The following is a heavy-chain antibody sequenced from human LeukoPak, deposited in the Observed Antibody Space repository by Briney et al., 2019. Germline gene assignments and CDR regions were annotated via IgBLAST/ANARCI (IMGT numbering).Heavy chain of an antibody. Sequence: SQTLSRTCTVSGGSISSYYWSWIRQPPGKGLEWIGYIYYSGSTNYSPSLKSRVTISVDTSKNQFSLKLSSVTAADTAVYYCARVSPVEAFDIWGQGTMVTVSS. CDR3: ARVSPVEAFDI. CDR2: IYYSGST. V-gene: IGHV4-59*01. J-gene: IGHJ3*02. D-gene: IGHD5-24*01. CDR1: GGSISSYY.